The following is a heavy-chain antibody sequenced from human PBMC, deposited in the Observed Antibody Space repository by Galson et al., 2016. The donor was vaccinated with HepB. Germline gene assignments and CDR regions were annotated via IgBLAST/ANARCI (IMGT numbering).Heavy chain of an antibody. V-gene: IGHV3-33*08. CDR3: ARAHHYYGPGSCVGF. Sequence: SLRLSCAASGFTFSFYSLTWVRQAPGKGLEWLAVIWFDGSKKYYADSVKGRFTISRDNSKNTLSLQMNSLRAEDTAVYYCARAHHYYGPGSCVGFWGQGTLVTVSS. CDR2: IWFDGSKK. CDR1: GFTFSFYS. J-gene: IGHJ4*02. D-gene: IGHD3-10*01.